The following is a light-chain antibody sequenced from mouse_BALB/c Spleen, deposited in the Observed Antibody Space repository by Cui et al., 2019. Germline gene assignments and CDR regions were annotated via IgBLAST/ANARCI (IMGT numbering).Light chain of an antibody. CDR2: ETS. Sequence: QIVLTQSPAIMSASPGEKVTMTCSASSSVRYMYWYQQKPGSSPRLLIYETSNLASGVPVRFSGSGSGTSFSLTISRMEAEDAATYYCQQWSSYPRTFGGGTKLEIK. V-gene: IGKV4-55*01. CDR1: SSVRY. J-gene: IGKJ1*01. CDR3: QQWSSYPRT.